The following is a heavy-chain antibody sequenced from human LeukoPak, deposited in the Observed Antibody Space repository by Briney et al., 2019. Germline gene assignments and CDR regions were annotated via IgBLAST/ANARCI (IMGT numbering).Heavy chain of an antibody. CDR3: ARVRDNWNEAQVKNWFDP. CDR2: IYYGGST. J-gene: IGHJ5*02. V-gene: IGHV4-59*01. CDR1: GGSISSYY. D-gene: IGHD1-20*01. Sequence: PSETLSLTCTVSGGSISSYYWSWIRQPPGKGLEWIGYIYYGGSTNYNPSLKSRVTISVDTSKNQFSLKLSSVTAADTAVYYCARVRDNWNEAQVKNWFDPWGQGTLVTVSS.